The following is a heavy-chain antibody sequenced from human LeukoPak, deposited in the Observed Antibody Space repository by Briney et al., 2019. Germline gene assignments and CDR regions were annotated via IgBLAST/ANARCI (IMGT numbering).Heavy chain of an antibody. Sequence: ASVKVSCKASGYTFTSYGISWVRQAPGQGLEWMGWISAYNGNTNYAQKLQGRVTMTTDTSTSTAYMELRSLRSDDTAVYYCARDTYAYYDSSASSEYWGQGTLVTVSS. J-gene: IGHJ4*02. CDR2: ISAYNGNT. CDR3: ARDTYAYYDSSASSEY. D-gene: IGHD3-22*01. CDR1: GYTFTSYG. V-gene: IGHV1-18*01.